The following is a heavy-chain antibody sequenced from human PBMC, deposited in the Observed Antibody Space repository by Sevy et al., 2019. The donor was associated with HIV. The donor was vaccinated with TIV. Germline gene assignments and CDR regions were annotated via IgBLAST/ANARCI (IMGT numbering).Heavy chain of an antibody. CDR3: ARDVGDSSGYYNWFDP. V-gene: IGHV3-48*02. Sequence: GGSLRLSCAASGFTFSIYSMNWVRQAPGKGLEWVSFIGSSRGPIYYADSVKGRCTSSRDKAKNSLYLQMNSLRDEDTAVYYCARDVGDSSGYYNWFDPWGQGTLVTVSS. CDR2: IGSSRGPI. CDR1: GFTFSIYS. D-gene: IGHD3-22*01. J-gene: IGHJ5*02.